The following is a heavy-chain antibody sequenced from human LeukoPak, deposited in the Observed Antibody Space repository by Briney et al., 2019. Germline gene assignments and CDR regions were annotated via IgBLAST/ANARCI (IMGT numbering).Heavy chain of an antibody. Sequence: SQTLSLTCAISGDSVSSDSGVWNWIRQSPSRGLEWLGRTYYRSKWYSDYAVSVKSRMTINADTSKNQFSLRVKSVTPEDTAIYYCASSRWSDVFDMWGPGTMVIVSS. CDR1: GDSVSSDSGV. V-gene: IGHV6-1*01. D-gene: IGHD5-24*01. J-gene: IGHJ3*02. CDR2: TYYRSKWYS. CDR3: ASSRWSDVFDM.